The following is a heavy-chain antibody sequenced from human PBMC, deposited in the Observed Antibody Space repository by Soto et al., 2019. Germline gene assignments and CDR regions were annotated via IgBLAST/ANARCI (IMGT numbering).Heavy chain of an antibody. CDR1: GGSISGDH. CDR2: VSSSGST. CDR3: AGGFYDSRGYSEAFDI. Sequence: SETLSLTCTVSGGSISGDHWNWIRQPPGKGLEWIAYVSSSGSTKYNPSLKSRVTISIDTTKNQFSLRLRSVTAADTAVYYCAGGFYDSRGYSEAFDIWGQGTKVTVS. J-gene: IGHJ3*02. D-gene: IGHD3-22*01. V-gene: IGHV4-59*03.